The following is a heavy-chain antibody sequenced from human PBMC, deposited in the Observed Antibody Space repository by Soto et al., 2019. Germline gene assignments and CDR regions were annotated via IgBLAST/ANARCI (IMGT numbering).Heavy chain of an antibody. Sequence: QVQLVQSGAEVKKPGASVKVSCKASGYTFTGYYMHWVRQATGQGLEWMGWIKPNSGGTNYAQKFQGWVTMTRDTSISTGYMELSRLRSDDTAVYYCARASYYDFWSGHDGGASNWFDPWGQGTLVTVSS. CDR3: ARASYYDFWSGHDGGASNWFDP. D-gene: IGHD3-3*01. CDR2: IKPNSGGT. V-gene: IGHV1-2*04. J-gene: IGHJ5*02. CDR1: GYTFTGYY.